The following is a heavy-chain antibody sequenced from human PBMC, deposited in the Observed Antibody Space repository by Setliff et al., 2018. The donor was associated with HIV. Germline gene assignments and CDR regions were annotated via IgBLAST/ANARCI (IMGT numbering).Heavy chain of an antibody. J-gene: IGHJ5*02. CDR2: INPNSGGT. CDR1: GYTFTGYY. Sequence: ASVKVSCKASGYTFTGYYMHWVRQAPGQGLEWMGWINPNSGGTNYAQKFQGRVTMTRDTSISTAYMELSRLRSDDTAVYYCARGGINSDSSSWYSVNWFDPWGQGTLVTVSS. D-gene: IGHD6-13*01. CDR3: ARGGINSDSSSWYSVNWFDP. V-gene: IGHV1-2*02.